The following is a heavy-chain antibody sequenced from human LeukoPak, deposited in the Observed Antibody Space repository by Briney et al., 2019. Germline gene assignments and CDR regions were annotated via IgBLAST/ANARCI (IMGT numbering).Heavy chain of an antibody. Sequence: GGSLRLSCAASGFTFSSYGMHWVRQAPGKGLEWVAVISYVGSNKYYADSVKGRFTISRDNSKNTLYLQMNSLRAEDTAVYYCAKDQYYYDSSGYYYRGQGTLVTVSS. CDR2: ISYVGSNK. D-gene: IGHD3-22*01. CDR1: GFTFSSYG. J-gene: IGHJ4*02. CDR3: AKDQYYYDSSGYYY. V-gene: IGHV3-30*18.